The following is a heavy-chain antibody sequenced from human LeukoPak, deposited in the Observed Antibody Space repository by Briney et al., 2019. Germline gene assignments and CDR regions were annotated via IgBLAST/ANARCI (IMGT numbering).Heavy chain of an antibody. CDR3: AKARQWLVLDY. Sequence: GGSLRLSCAASGFTFDDYAMHWVRQAPGKGLEWVSGISWNSGSIGYADSVKGRFTISRDNAKNSLYLQMNSLRAEDTALYYCAKARQWLVLDYWGQGTLVTVSS. CDR1: GFTFDDYA. V-gene: IGHV3-9*01. CDR2: ISWNSGSI. D-gene: IGHD6-19*01. J-gene: IGHJ4*02.